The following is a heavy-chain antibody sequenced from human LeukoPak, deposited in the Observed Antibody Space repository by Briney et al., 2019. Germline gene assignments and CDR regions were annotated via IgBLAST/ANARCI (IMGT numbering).Heavy chain of an antibody. CDR1: GGSISSSY. J-gene: IGHJ4*02. V-gene: IGHV4-59*01. D-gene: IGHD3-22*01. CDR2: IQHTGDT. Sequence: NSSETLSLTCTVSGGSISSSYWSWIRQPPGKGLEWIGYIQHTGDTNYNPSFKSRVSISLDTSKIQFSLKLTSVTAADTAVYYCARGGGYYGSSGFFVSWGQGTLVTVSS. CDR3: ARGGGYYGSSGFFVS.